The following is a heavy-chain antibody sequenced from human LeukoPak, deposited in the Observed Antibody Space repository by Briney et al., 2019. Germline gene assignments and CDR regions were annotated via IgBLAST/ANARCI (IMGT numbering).Heavy chain of an antibody. CDR2: ISYDGSNK. D-gene: IGHD5-12*01. CDR1: GFTFSSYA. J-gene: IGHJ4*02. V-gene: IGHV3-30-3*01. CDR3: ARDPAAGVATAPAY. Sequence: GGSLRLSCAASGFTFSSYAMHWVRQAPGKGLEWVAVISYDGSNKYYADSVKGRFTIFRDNSKNTLYLQMNSLRAEDTAVYYCARDPAAGVATAPAYWGQGTLVTVSS.